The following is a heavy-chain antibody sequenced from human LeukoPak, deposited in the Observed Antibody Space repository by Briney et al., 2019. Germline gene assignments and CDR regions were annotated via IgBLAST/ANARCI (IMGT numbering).Heavy chain of an antibody. CDR1: GFTFSSYS. J-gene: IGHJ4*02. CDR2: ISSSSSYI. D-gene: IGHD5-18*01. Sequence: GGSLRLSCAASGFTFSSYSMNWVRQAPGKGLEWVSSISSSSSYIYYADSVKGRFTISRDSAKNSLYLQMNSLRAEDTAVYYCARRYGGYSYGPPFDYWGQGTLVTVSS. CDR3: ARRYGGYSYGPPFDY. V-gene: IGHV3-21*01.